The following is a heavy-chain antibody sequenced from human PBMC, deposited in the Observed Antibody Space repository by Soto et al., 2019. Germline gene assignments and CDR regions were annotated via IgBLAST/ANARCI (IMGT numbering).Heavy chain of an antibody. D-gene: IGHD3-16*02. CDR3: ARVDSPLLSGYEPFFYDGMDV. V-gene: IGHV5-51*01. J-gene: IGHJ6*02. Sequence: GESLKISCKASGYDFRSHWIGWVRQMSGKGLEWMGVIWPGDSDTRYSPSFQGQVTISADKSISTAYLQWSSLKASDSAMYYCARVDSPLLSGYEPFFYDGMDVWGQGTTVTVSS. CDR2: IWPGDSDT. CDR1: GYDFRSHW.